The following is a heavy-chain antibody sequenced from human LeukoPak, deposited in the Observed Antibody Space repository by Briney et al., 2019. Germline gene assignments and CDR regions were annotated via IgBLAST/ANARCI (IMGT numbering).Heavy chain of an antibody. CDR2: ICGSVGST. CDR1: GFTFSSYA. D-gene: IGHD3-3*01. Sequence: GGSLRLSCAASGFTFSSYAMGWVRQAPGKGLEWVSAICGSVGSTYYADSVKGRFTISRDNSKNTLYLQMNSLSAEDTAVYYCAKDLRSTPQYYDFWSGYYSAAFDIWGQGTMVTVSS. J-gene: IGHJ3*02. CDR3: AKDLRSTPQYYDFWSGYYSAAFDI. V-gene: IGHV3-23*01.